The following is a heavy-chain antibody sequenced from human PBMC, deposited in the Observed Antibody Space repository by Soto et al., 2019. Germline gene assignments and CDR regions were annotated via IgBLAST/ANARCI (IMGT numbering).Heavy chain of an antibody. CDR3: ARGQPTRYYDSSGYRDY. D-gene: IGHD3-22*01. Sequence: SETLSLTCAVYGGSFTDYYWSWIRQPPGKGLEWIGEINHDGSSSYNPSLQGRVTIAIDTSKNQFSVKLSSVTAADTAVYYCARGQPTRYYDSSGYRDYWGPGTMVTVSS. J-gene: IGHJ4*02. V-gene: IGHV4-34*01. CDR1: GGSFTDYY. CDR2: INHDGSS.